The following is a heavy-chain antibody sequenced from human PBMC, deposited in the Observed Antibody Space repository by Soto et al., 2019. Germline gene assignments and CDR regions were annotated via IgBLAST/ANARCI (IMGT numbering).Heavy chain of an antibody. CDR2: IVPINGST. CDR1: GGTISSFG. J-gene: IGHJ4*02. V-gene: IGHV1-69*01. D-gene: IGHD3-3*01. Sequence: QVQMVQSGAEVKKPGSSVKVSCTTSGGTISSFGMNWVRQAHGQGLEWMGGIVPINGSTKYAEKFQGRVTITADASPSTVYMDLSSLRSEDTAVYYCTRSFTKSRRGVMAIDYCAQVTLHTVSP. CDR3: TRSFTKSRRGVMAIDY.